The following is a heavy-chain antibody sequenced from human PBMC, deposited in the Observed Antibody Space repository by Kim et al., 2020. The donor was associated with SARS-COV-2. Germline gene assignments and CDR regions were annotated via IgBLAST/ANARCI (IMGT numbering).Heavy chain of an antibody. Sequence: GRVTITADESTSTAYMELSSLRSEDTAVYYCARGNWGEPPNIITNYFDYWGQGTLVTVSS. CDR3: ARGNWGEPPNIITNYFDY. J-gene: IGHJ4*02. V-gene: IGHV1-69*01. D-gene: IGHD7-27*01.